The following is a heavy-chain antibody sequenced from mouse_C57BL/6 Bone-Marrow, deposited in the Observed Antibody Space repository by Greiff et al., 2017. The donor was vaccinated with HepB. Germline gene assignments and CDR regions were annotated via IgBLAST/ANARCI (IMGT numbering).Heavy chain of an antibody. CDR2: INPSTGGT. D-gene: IGHD3-3*01. J-gene: IGHJ1*03. CDR3: ARWQLRLEWYFDV. V-gene: IGHV1-42*01. Sequence: VQLQQSGPELVKPGASVKISCKASGYSFTGYYMNWVKQSPEKSLEWIGEINPSTGGTTYNQKFKAKATLTVDKSSSTAYMQLKSLTSEDSAVYYCARWQLRLEWYFDVWGTGTTVTVSS. CDR1: GYSFTGYY.